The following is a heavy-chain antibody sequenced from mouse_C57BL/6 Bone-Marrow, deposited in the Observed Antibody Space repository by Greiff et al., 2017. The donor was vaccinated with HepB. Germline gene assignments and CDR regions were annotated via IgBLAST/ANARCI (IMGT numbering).Heavy chain of an antibody. CDR1: GFSLTSYA. Sequence: VQGVESGPGLVAPSQSLSITCTVSGFSLTSYAISWVRQPPGKGLEWLGVIWTGGGTNYNSALKSRLSISKDNSKSQVFLKMNSLQTDDTARYYCAREDYGSSYRYFDVWGTGTTVTVSS. J-gene: IGHJ1*03. D-gene: IGHD1-1*01. CDR3: AREDYGSSYRYFDV. CDR2: IWTGGGT. V-gene: IGHV2-9-1*01.